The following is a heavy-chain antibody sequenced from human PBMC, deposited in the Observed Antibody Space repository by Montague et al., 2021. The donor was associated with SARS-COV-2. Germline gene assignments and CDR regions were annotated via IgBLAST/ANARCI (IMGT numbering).Heavy chain of an antibody. CDR3: ARDAIEYYYYYYYMDV. J-gene: IGHJ6*03. V-gene: IGHV3-30*04. CDR1: GFTFSSYA. CDR2: ISYDGSNK. Sequence: SLRLSWSASGFTFSSYAMHWVRQAPGKGLEWVAVISYDGSNKYYADSVKGRFTISRDNSKNAPYLQMNSLRAEDTAVYYCARDAIEYYYYYYYMDVWGKGTTVTVSS.